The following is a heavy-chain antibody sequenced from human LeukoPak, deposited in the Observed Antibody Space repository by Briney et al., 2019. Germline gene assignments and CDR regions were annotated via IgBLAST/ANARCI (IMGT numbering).Heavy chain of an antibody. CDR2: ISGSGGST. Sequence: PGGSLRLSCAASGFTFSSYAMSWVRQAPGKGLECVSAISGSGGSTYYADSVKGQFTISRDNAKNTLYLQMNSLRAEDTAVYYCAKRVYKSSGWYYFDYWGQGTLVTVSS. CDR1: GFTFSSYA. J-gene: IGHJ4*02. D-gene: IGHD6-19*01. V-gene: IGHV3-23*01. CDR3: AKRVYKSSGWYYFDY.